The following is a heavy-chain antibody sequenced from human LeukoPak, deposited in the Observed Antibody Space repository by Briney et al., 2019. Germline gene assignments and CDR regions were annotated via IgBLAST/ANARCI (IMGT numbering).Heavy chain of an antibody. Sequence: SETLSLTCTVSGGSISSGGYYWSWIRQPPGKGLEWIGYIYHSGSTYYNPSLKSRVTISVDRSKNQFSLKLSSVTAADTAVYYCARGLYDSSGYPYYFDYWGQGTLVTVSS. CDR3: ARGLYDSSGYPYYFDY. J-gene: IGHJ4*02. V-gene: IGHV4-30-2*01. D-gene: IGHD3-22*01. CDR1: GGSISSGGYY. CDR2: IYHSGST.